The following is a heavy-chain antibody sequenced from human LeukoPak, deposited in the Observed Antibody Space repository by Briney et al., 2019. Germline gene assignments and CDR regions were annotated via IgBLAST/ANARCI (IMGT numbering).Heavy chain of an antibody. D-gene: IGHD2-21*01. Sequence: GGSLRLSCSASGFTFSSYAMVWVRQAPGEGLEYVSAISSNGGSTYYADSVKGRFTISRDNSKNTLYLQMSSLRAEDTAVYYCAKAQVTYCSGGDCYSGGDYWGQGTLLTVSS. CDR1: GFTFSSYA. CDR3: AKAQVTYCSGGDCYSGGDY. J-gene: IGHJ4*02. CDR2: ISSNGGST. V-gene: IGHV3-64D*06.